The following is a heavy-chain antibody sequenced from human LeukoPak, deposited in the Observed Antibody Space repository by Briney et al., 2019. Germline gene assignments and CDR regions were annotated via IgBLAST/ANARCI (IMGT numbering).Heavy chain of an antibody. CDR3: ARGGMGIQLWSFDD. V-gene: IGHV1-46*01. D-gene: IGHD5-18*01. CDR2: INPSGGST. Sequence: ASVKVSCKASGYTFTTYYMHWVRQAPGQGLDWMGIINPSGGSTIYAQKFLGRVTLTRDTSTNTVYMDLSSLRSDDTAVYYCARGGMGIQLWSFDDWGQGTLVTVSS. J-gene: IGHJ4*02. CDR1: GYTFTTYY.